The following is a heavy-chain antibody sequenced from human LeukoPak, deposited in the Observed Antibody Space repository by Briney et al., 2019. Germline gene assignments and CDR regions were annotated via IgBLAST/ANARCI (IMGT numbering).Heavy chain of an antibody. V-gene: IGHV1-69*06. D-gene: IGHD2-8*02. CDR3: ARGRLVPGTGMDV. Sequence: SVKVSCKASGGTFSSYAISWVRQAPGQALEWMGRIIPIFGTANYAQKFQGRVTITADKSTSTAYMELSSLRSEDTAVYYCARGRLVPGTGMDVWGKGTTVTVSS. CDR1: GGTFSSYA. CDR2: IIPIFGTA. J-gene: IGHJ6*03.